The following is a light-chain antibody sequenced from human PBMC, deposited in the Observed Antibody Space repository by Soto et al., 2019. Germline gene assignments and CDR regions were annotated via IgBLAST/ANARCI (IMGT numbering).Light chain of an antibody. CDR3: KHYNTWPG. Sequence: EIVMTQSPATMSVSPGERATLSCRARQNIRTNLAWYQQKPGQAPKLLMYGASTRATGIPARFSGSGSGTEFTLTINSLQSEDFAVYYCKHYNTWPGFGQGTKLEIK. V-gene: IGKV3-15*01. CDR1: QNIRTN. J-gene: IGKJ2*01. CDR2: GAS.